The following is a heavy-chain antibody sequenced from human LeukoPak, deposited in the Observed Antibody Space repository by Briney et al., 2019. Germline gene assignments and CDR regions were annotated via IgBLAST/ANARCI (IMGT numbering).Heavy chain of an antibody. Sequence: GESLQISFQGSGCGFTSYWIGWGRPRPGKGREWRGIIYPGDSDTRYSPSFQGQVTISADKSISTAYLQSSSLKASDTAMYYCARRAYYDFWSGYYRYNWFDPWGQGTLVTVSS. J-gene: IGHJ5*02. CDR3: ARRAYYDFWSGYYRYNWFDP. CDR1: GCGFTSYW. V-gene: IGHV5-51*01. CDR2: IYPGDSDT. D-gene: IGHD3-3*01.